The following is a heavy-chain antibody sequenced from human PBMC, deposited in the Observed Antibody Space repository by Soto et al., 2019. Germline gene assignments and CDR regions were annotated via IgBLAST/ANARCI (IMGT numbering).Heavy chain of an antibody. V-gene: IGHV3-30*18. CDR3: AKDPYGDNFV. Sequence: QVQLVESGGGVVQPGRSLRLSCAASNFTFTSYYLHWVRQAPGKGLEWVAFISSDGTKKYYADSVKGRFTISRDNSKNSLYLQMNSLNPEDTAVYHCAKDPYGDNFVWCQGTLLTVCS. D-gene: IGHD4-17*01. CDR1: NFTFTSYY. J-gene: IGHJ4*02. CDR2: ISSDGTKK.